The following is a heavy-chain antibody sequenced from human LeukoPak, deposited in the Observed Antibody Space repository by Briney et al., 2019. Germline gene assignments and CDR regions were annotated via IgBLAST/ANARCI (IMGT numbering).Heavy chain of an antibody. CDR3: ARIPLRPDLSCTNGVCIFDY. J-gene: IGHJ4*02. D-gene: IGHD2-8*01. CDR2: IYYSGST. CDR1: GGSISSSSYY. Sequence: PSETLSLTCTVSGGSISSSSYYWGWIRQPPGKGLEWIGSIYYSGSTYYNPSLKSRVTISVDTSKNQFSLKLSSVTAADTAVYYCARIPLRPDLSCTNGVCIFDYWGQGTLVTVSS. V-gene: IGHV4-39*01.